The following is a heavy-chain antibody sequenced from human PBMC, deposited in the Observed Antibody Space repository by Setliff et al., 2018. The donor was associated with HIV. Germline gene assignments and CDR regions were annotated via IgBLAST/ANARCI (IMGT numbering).Heavy chain of an antibody. V-gene: IGHV4-59*08. Sequence: SETLSLTCTVSGGSISSHYWSWIRQPPGKGLEWIGYIYYSGSTNYNPSLKSRVTISVDTSKNQFSLRLNSVTAADTAIYYCPRPTTGLGGGAAFDIWGQGTMVTVS. CDR3: PRPTTGLGGGAAFDI. D-gene: IGHD2-8*01. CDR2: IYYSGST. CDR1: GGSISSHY. J-gene: IGHJ3*02.